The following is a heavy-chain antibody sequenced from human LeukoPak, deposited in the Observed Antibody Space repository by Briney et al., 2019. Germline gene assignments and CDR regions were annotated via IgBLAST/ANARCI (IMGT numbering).Heavy chain of an antibody. CDR1: GYTFTSYG. Sequence: ASVKVSCKASGYTFTSYGISWVRQAPGQGLEWMGWISAYNGNTNYAQKLQVRVTLTTHTSRSTAYMELRSLRSDDTAVYYCARGTQYYYDSSGYPGGYWGQGTLVTVSS. J-gene: IGHJ4*02. CDR2: ISAYNGNT. CDR3: ARGTQYYYDSSGYPGGY. D-gene: IGHD3-22*01. V-gene: IGHV1-18*01.